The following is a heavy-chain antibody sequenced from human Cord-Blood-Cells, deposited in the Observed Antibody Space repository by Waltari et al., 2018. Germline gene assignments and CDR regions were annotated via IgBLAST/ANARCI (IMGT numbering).Heavy chain of an antibody. V-gene: IGHV2-5*02. D-gene: IGHD3-3*01. Sequence: QITLKESGPTLVKPTQTLTLTCTFSGFSLSTRGVGVGWIRQPPGKALEWLALIYWDDDKRYSPSLKSRLTITKDTSKNQVVLTMTNMDPVDTATYYCAHSERDKLPLFFAFDIWGQGTMVTVSS. CDR1: GFSLSTRGVG. CDR3: AHSERDKLPLFFAFDI. CDR2: IYWDDDK. J-gene: IGHJ3*02.